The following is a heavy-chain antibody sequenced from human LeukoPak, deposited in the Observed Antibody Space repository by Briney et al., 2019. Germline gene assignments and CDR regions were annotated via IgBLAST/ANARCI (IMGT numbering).Heavy chain of an antibody. Sequence: PGGSLRLSCAASGFTFDDCGMSWVRQAPGKGLEWVSGLNWNGDNTGYADSVKGRFTISRDNAKNSLYLQMNSLRAEDTALYYCARDRYYGSGSQKPFDYWGQGTLVTVSS. CDR2: LNWNGDNT. CDR3: ARDRYYGSGSQKPFDY. J-gene: IGHJ4*02. CDR1: GFTFDDCG. V-gene: IGHV3-20*04. D-gene: IGHD3-10*01.